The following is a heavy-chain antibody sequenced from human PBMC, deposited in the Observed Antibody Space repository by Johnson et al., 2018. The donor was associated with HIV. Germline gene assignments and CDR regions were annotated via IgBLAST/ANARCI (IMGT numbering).Heavy chain of an antibody. Sequence: EVQLLESGGGVVRPGGSLRLSFAASGFTFDDYGMNWVRQGPVKGLEWVSGINWNGGNTGYADSVKGRFTISRDNAKNSLYLQMNSLRAEDTAVYYCARDQWIQLWRDAFDIWGQGTMVTVSS. D-gene: IGHD5-18*01. J-gene: IGHJ3*02. V-gene: IGHV3-20*03. CDR1: GFTFDDYG. CDR2: INWNGGNT. CDR3: ARDQWIQLWRDAFDI.